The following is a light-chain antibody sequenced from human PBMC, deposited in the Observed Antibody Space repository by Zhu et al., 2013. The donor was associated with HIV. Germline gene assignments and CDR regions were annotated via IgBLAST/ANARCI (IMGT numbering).Light chain of an antibody. Sequence: QSALTQPASVSGSPGQSITISCTGSSNDVGGYNYVSWYQQHSGKAPKLIIYEVTDRPSGVPDRFSGSKSGNTASLTISGLQAEDESDYYCSSYTTSSTWVFGGGTKLTVL. CDR1: SNDVGGYNY. J-gene: IGLJ3*02. CDR3: SSYTTSSTWV. V-gene: IGLV2-14*01. CDR2: EVT.